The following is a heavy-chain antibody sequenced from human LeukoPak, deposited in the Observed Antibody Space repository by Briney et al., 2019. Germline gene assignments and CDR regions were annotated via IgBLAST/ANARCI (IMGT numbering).Heavy chain of an antibody. CDR1: GYTFTGYY. V-gene: IGHV1-2*02. CDR3: ARGLRYCSGGSCKRPDY. Sequence: ASVKVSCKASGYTFTGYYMHWVRQAPGQGLEWMGWVNPNSDGTNYAQRFQGRVTMARDTSISTAYMELSRLRSDDTAVYYCARGLRYCSGGSCKRPDYWGQGTLVTVSS. CDR2: VNPNSDGT. D-gene: IGHD2-15*01. J-gene: IGHJ4*02.